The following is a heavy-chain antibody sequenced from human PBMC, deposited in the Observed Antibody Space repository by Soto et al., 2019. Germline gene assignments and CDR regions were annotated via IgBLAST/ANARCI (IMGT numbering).Heavy chain of an antibody. Sequence: QVQLQESGPGLVKPSETLSLTCTVSGDSISTYYWRWIRQSPGEGLGWIGYIYTSGSTDYNPSLTGRGTVSVDTSKNQFSLKLNSVTAADTAVYYCGTHYGGNSGPGFDNWGQGTLVTVSS. CDR3: GTHYGGNSGPGFDN. CDR1: GDSISTYY. CDR2: IYTSGST. D-gene: IGHD3-10*01. V-gene: IGHV4-59*01. J-gene: IGHJ4*02.